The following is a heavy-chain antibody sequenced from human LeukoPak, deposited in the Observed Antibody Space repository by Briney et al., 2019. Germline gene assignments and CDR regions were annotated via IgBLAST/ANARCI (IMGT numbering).Heavy chain of an antibody. D-gene: IGHD2-15*01. J-gene: IGHJ4*02. V-gene: IGHV3-30*18. Sequence: PGRSLRLSCAASGFTFSNYGMHWVRQAPGKGLEWVAVVSYDGTSKYYADSVKGRFTISRDSSKNTLFLQMNSLRAEDTAVYYCAKDQAHCSGGSCYWFDYWGQGTLVTVSS. CDR3: AKDQAHCSGGSCYWFDY. CDR1: GFTFSNYG. CDR2: VSYDGTSK.